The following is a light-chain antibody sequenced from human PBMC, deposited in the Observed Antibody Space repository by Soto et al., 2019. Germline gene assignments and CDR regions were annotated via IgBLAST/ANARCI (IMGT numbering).Light chain of an antibody. CDR2: EGT. CDR1: RSAVGSFHL. Sequence: QSVLTQPASVSGSPGQSITISCAAPRSAVGSFHLVSWYQQRPGKAPQLMIYEGTRRPSGVSNRFSGSTSADTASLTISGLQAEDEADYYCCSYAGRNTWVFGGGTKLTVL. CDR3: CSYAGRNTWV. V-gene: IGLV2-23*01. J-gene: IGLJ3*02.